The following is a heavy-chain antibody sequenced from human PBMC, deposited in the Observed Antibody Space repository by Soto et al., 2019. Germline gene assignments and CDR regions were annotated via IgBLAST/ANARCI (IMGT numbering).Heavy chain of an antibody. CDR1: GGSISSSSYY. Sequence: QLQLQESGPGLVKPSETLSLTCTVSGGSISSSSYYWGWIRQPPGKGLEWIGSIYYSGSTYYNPSLKSRVTISVDTSKNQFSLKLSSVTAADTAVYYCASLAPMTDPDYGDYVRRFNYYYGMDVWGQGTTVTVSS. V-gene: IGHV4-39*01. J-gene: IGHJ6*02. CDR3: ASLAPMTDPDYGDYVRRFNYYYGMDV. D-gene: IGHD4-17*01. CDR2: IYYSGST.